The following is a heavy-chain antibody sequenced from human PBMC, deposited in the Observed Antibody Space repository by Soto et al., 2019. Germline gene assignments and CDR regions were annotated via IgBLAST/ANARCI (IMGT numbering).Heavy chain of an antibody. V-gene: IGHV1-69*13. CDR1: GGTFSSYA. J-gene: IGHJ6*02. CDR3: ARSGLRTVTNYYYGMDV. D-gene: IGHD4-4*01. CDR2: IIPIFGTA. Sequence: SVKVSCKASGGTFSSYAISWVRQAPGQGLEWMGGIIPIFGTANYAQKFQGRVTITADESTSTAYMELSSLRSEDTAVYYCARSGLRTVTNYYYGMDVWGQGTKVTVSS.